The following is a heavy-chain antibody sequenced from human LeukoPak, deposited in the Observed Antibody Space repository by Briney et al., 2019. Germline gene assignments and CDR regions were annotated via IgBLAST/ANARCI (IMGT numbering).Heavy chain of an antibody. CDR3: ARALRSSQYYFNY. CDR1: GGSFSGYY. Sequence: SETLSLTCAVYGGSFSGYYWSWIRQPPGKGLEWIGYIYYSGSTNYNPSLKSRVTISVDTSKNQFSLKLSSVTAADTAMYYCARALRSSQYYFNYWGQGTLVTVSS. V-gene: IGHV4-59*12. CDR2: IYYSGST. D-gene: IGHD2-2*01. J-gene: IGHJ4*02.